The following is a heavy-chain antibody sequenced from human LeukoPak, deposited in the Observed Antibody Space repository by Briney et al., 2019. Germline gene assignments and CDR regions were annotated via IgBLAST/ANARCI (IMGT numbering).Heavy chain of an antibody. V-gene: IGHV4-4*07. Sequence: SENLSLTCTISCGSISSYYWWRMRQPPGEGLEGVGRVFNRGSSNYNPSLKSRVTMSVDTSKNQFSLKLSSVTAADTAVYYCARSSRTPMTTVTTLWYYYYMDVWGKGTTVTISS. CDR2: VFNRGSS. D-gene: IGHD4-11*01. J-gene: IGHJ6*03. CDR1: CGSISSYY. CDR3: ARSSRTPMTTVTTLWYYYYMDV.